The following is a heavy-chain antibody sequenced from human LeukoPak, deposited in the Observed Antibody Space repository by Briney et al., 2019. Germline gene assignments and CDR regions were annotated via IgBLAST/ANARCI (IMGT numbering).Heavy chain of an antibody. CDR3: AKLGRGATQLDY. CDR2: MNPNSGNT. CDR1: EYTFTTYD. J-gene: IGHJ4*02. Sequence: ASVKVSCKASEYTFTTYDIHWVRQATGQGLEWVGWMNPNSGNTGYAQKFQGRATMTRNTSISTAYMELSSLRSEDTAVYYCAKLGRGATQLDYWGQGTLVTVSS. D-gene: IGHD1-26*01. V-gene: IGHV1-8*01.